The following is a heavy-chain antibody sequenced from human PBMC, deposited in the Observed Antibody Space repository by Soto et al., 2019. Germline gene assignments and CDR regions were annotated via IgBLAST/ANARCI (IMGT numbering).Heavy chain of an antibody. CDR3: ARADGRDGYNLDY. Sequence: SETLSLTCTVSGGSISSYYWSWIRQPPGKGLEWIGYIYYSGSTNYNPSLKSRVTISVDTSKNQFSLKLSSVAAADTAVYYCARADGRDGYNLDYWGQGTLVTVSS. V-gene: IGHV4-59*01. J-gene: IGHJ4*02. CDR2: IYYSGST. CDR1: GGSISSYY. D-gene: IGHD5-12*01.